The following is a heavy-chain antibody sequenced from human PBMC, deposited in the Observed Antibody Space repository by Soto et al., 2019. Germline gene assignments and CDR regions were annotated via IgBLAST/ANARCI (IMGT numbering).Heavy chain of an antibody. V-gene: IGHV4-30-2*01. CDR1: GCSIRSGGYS. J-gene: IGHJ5*02. CDR2: IYHSGST. CDR3: ARAQLEGTWFDP. Sequence: PSETLSLTCAVSGCSIRSGGYSWNWIRQPPGKGLEWIGYIYHSGSTLYNPSLKSRVTISVDKSKNQFSLKLSSVTAADTAVYYCARAQLEGTWFDPWGQGTLVSVSS. D-gene: IGHD1-1*01.